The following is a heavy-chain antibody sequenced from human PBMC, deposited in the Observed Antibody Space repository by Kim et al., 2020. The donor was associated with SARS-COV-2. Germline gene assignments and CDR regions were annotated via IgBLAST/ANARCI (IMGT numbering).Heavy chain of an antibody. J-gene: IGHJ4*02. V-gene: IGHV3-33*06. Sequence: SVKGRFTISRDNSKNTLYLQMNSLRAEDTAVYYCAKDQEQWLEDPLGIDYWGQGTLVTVSS. D-gene: IGHD6-19*01. CDR3: AKDQEQWLEDPLGIDY.